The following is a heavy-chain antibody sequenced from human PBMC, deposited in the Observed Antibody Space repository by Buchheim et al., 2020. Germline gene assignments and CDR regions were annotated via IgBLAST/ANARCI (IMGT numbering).Heavy chain of an antibody. CDR2: INHSGST. D-gene: IGHD6-13*01. V-gene: IGHV4-34*01. CDR3: AREAVEAAAGTSDYYGMDV. CDR1: GGSFSGYY. J-gene: IGHJ6*02. Sequence: QVQLQQWGAGLLKPSETLSLTCAVYGGSFSGYYWSWIRQPPGKGLEWIGEINHSGSTNYNPSLKSRVTISVDTSKNQFSLKLSSVTAADTAVYYCAREAVEAAAGTSDYYGMDVWAQGTT.